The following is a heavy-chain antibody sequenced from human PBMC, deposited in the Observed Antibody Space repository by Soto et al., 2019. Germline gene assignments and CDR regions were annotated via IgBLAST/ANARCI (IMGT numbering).Heavy chain of an antibody. CDR2: IWYDGSNK. CDR1: GFTFSSYG. J-gene: IGHJ4*02. D-gene: IGHD6-13*01. CDR3: ARNPFRARSCVDY. V-gene: IGHV3-33*01. Sequence: GGSLRLSCAASGFTFSSYGMHWVRQAPGKGLEWVAVIWYDGSNKYYADSVKGRFTISRDNSKNTLYLQMNSLRAEDTAVYYCARNPFRARSCVDYWGQGPLVTVSS.